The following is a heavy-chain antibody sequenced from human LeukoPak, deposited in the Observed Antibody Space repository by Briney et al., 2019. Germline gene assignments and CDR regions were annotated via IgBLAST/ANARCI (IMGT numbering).Heavy chain of an antibody. CDR3: AELGITMIGGV. V-gene: IGHV3-23*01. J-gene: IGHJ6*04. Sequence: GGSLRLSCAASGFTFSSYALTWVRQAPGKGLEWVSVISGSGGSTYYADSVKGRFTISRDNSKNTLYLQMNSLRAEDTAVYYCAELGITMIGGVWGKGTTVTISS. CDR1: GFTFSSYA. D-gene: IGHD3-10*02. CDR2: ISGSGGST.